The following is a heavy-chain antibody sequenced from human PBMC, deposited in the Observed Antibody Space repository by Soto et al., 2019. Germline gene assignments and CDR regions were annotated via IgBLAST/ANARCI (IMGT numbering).Heavy chain of an antibody. J-gene: IGHJ6*02. D-gene: IGHD3-22*01. Sequence: SVKVSFKASGGTFSSYAISWLRQAPGQGLEWMGGIIPIFGTANYAQKFQGRVTITADKSTSTAYMELSSLRSEDTAVYYCARERSITMIRYYYYYGMDVWGQGTTVTVSS. CDR2: IIPIFGTA. CDR1: GGTFSSYA. V-gene: IGHV1-69*06. CDR3: ARERSITMIRYYYYYGMDV.